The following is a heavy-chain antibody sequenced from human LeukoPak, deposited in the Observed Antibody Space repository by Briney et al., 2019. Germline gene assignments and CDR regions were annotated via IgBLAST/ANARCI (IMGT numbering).Heavy chain of an antibody. CDR3: ARSAEHCNNGVCFTDYYMDV. D-gene: IGHD2-8*01. CDR2: INPNSGDT. Sequence: ASVKVSCKASGYTFSGSYIHWVRQAPGQGPEWMGRINPNSGDTNFAQRFQGRVTMTRDTSISTAYMELSSLTSDDTAVHFCARSAEHCNNGVCFTDYYMDVWGKGTTVTVSS. CDR1: GYTFSGSY. V-gene: IGHV1-2*06. J-gene: IGHJ6*03.